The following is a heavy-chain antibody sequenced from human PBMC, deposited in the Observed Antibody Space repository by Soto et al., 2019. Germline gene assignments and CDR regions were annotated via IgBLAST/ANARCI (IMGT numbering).Heavy chain of an antibody. J-gene: IGHJ6*02. D-gene: IGHD4-17*01. Sequence: QVQLVQSGAEVKKPGASVKVSCKASGYTFTGHYLHWVRQAPGQGLEWMGWITPNTGGTNYAQKFQDWVTMTRDTSISTAYMELSRLRSDDTAVYYCARDKGSYGDYPRGMDVWGQGTAVTVSS. CDR1: GYTFTGHY. CDR3: ARDKGSYGDYPRGMDV. CDR2: ITPNTGGT. V-gene: IGHV1-2*04.